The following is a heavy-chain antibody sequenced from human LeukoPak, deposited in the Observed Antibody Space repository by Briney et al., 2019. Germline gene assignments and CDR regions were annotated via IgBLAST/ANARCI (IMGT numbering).Heavy chain of an antibody. CDR1: GGSISSYY. Sequence: SETLSPTCTVSGGSISSYYWSWIRQPPGKGLEWIGYIYYSGSTNYNPSLKSRVTISVDTSKNQFSLKLSSVTAADTAVYYCARSGYGYPYDYWGQGTLVTVSS. D-gene: IGHD5-18*01. V-gene: IGHV4-59*08. CDR2: IYYSGST. J-gene: IGHJ4*02. CDR3: ARSGYGYPYDY.